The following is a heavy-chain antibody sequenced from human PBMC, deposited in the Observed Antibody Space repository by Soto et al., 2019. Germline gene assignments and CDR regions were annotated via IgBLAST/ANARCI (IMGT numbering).Heavy chain of an antibody. V-gene: IGHV3-23*01. D-gene: IGHD4-17*01. Sequence: EVQLLESGGGLVQPGGSLRLSCAVSGFTFSRYAMNWVRQAPGKGLEWVSGIIGSGGRTYYADSVKGRFTISRDNSKNTLSVQMNTLIVEDTAVYYCAKDDGDFGLDYWGQGTLVTVSS. CDR2: IIGSGGRT. CDR1: GFTFSRYA. J-gene: IGHJ4*02. CDR3: AKDDGDFGLDY.